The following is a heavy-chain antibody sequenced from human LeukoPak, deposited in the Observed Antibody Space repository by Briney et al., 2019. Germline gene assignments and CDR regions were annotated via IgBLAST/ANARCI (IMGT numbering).Heavy chain of an antibody. D-gene: IGHD1-26*01. Sequence: PSETLSVTCTFSGGSLTSNIYYWVWIRQPPGKGLEWIGNILHSGSAYYNPSLKSRVTISVDTSKNQFSLKLSSVTAADTAVYYCARQVGGSSNIDYWGQGTLVTVSS. CDR3: ARQVGGSSNIDY. CDR2: ILHSGSA. V-gene: IGHV4-39*01. CDR1: GGSLTSNIYY. J-gene: IGHJ4*02.